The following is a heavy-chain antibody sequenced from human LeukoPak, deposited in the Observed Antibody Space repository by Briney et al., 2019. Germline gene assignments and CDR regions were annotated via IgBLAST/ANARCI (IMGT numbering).Heavy chain of an antibody. CDR3: ARASGIAVAGTGAGIVNY. Sequence: PSETLSLTCAVYGGSSSGYYWGWIRQPPGKGLEWMGEINHSGGTNYNLSLKSRVTISVDTSKNQFSLKLSSVTAADTAVYYCARASGIAVAGTGAGIVNYWGQGTLVTVSS. J-gene: IGHJ4*02. D-gene: IGHD6-19*01. CDR1: GGSSSGYY. CDR2: INHSGGT. V-gene: IGHV4-34*01.